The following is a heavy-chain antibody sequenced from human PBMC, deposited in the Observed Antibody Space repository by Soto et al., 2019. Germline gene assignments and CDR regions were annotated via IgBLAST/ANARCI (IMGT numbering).Heavy chain of an antibody. J-gene: IGHJ4*02. Sequence: HVQLVQSGTEVKKPGASVRVSCMVSGYPFTTYYIHWVRQAPGQGLEWMGWIDPRSGGTVYEQKFQGSVTMARDTSISTVYMDMSGLTSDDTALYDCATDDYGILPYWGQGSLVTVSS. CDR1: GYPFTTYY. CDR2: IDPRSGGT. D-gene: IGHD3-10*01. CDR3: ATDDYGILPY. V-gene: IGHV1-2*02.